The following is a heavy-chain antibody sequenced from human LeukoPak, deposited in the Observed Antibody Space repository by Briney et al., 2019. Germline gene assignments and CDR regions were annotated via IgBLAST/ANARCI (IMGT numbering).Heavy chain of an antibody. CDR1: GFTFSSYA. D-gene: IGHD3-3*01. CDR3: AKEGTIFGVVIMNGMDV. CDR2: ISGSGGST. J-gene: IGHJ6*02. V-gene: IGHV3-23*01. Sequence: GGSLRLSCAASGFTFSSYAMSWVHQAPGKGLEWVSAISGSGGSTYYADSVKGRFTISRDNSKNTLYLQMNSLRAEDTAVYYCAKEGTIFGVVIMNGMDVWGQGTTVTVSS.